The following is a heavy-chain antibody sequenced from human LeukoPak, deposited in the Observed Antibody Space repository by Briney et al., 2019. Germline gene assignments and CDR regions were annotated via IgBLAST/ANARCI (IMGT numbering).Heavy chain of an antibody. Sequence: PSETLSLTCTVSGYSISSGYYWGWIRQPPGKGLEWIGSIYHSGSTYYNPSLKSRVTISVDTSKNQFSLKLSSVTAADTAVYYCARDLELRGDWGQGTLVTVSS. CDR2: IYHSGST. J-gene: IGHJ4*02. CDR1: GYSISSGYY. CDR3: ARDLELRGD. V-gene: IGHV4-38-2*02. D-gene: IGHD1-7*01.